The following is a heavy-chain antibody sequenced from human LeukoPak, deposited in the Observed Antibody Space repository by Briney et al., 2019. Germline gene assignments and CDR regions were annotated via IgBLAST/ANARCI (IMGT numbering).Heavy chain of an antibody. Sequence: ASVKASCKASGYTFTDYAIHWVRQAPGQRLEWMGWINTGNGNTRYSQKFQDRVTIARDTSASTAYMELGSLRSEDTAVYYCARGLVTGMGEAFDIWGQGTMVTVSS. V-gene: IGHV1-3*04. CDR2: INTGNGNT. CDR3: ARGLVTGMGEAFDI. J-gene: IGHJ3*02. CDR1: GYTFTDYA. D-gene: IGHD1-20*01.